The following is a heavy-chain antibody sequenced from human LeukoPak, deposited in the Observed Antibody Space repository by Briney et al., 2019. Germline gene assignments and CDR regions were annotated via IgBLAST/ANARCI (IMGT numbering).Heavy chain of an antibody. CDR3: AKPIRGYSCYDPTYYYDSSGYGYFDY. CDR2: ISWNSGSI. V-gene: IGHV3-9*01. J-gene: IGHJ4*02. D-gene: IGHD3-22*01. Sequence: GGSLRLSCAASGFTFDDYAMHWVRQAPGKGLEWVSGISWNSGSIGYADSVKGRFTISRDNAKNSLYLQMNSLRAEDTALYYCAKPIRGYSCYDPTYYYDSSGYGYFDYWGQGTLVTVSS. CDR1: GFTFDDYA.